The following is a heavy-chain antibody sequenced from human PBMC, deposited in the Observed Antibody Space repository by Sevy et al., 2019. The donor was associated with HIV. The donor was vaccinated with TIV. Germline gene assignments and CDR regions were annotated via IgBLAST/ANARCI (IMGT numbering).Heavy chain of an antibody. CDR1: EFTFSSYA. V-gene: IGHV3-23*01. Sequence: GGSLRLSCSASEFTFSSYAMSWVRQAPGKGLEWVSSISGSGRFTYYADFVEGRFIISRDNSKNTLSVQMNSLRAEDTAVYYCAKEGPGYNYDSSGYYPSWGQGTLVTVSS. CDR2: ISGSGRFT. J-gene: IGHJ4*02. D-gene: IGHD3-22*01. CDR3: AKEGPGYNYDSSGYYPS.